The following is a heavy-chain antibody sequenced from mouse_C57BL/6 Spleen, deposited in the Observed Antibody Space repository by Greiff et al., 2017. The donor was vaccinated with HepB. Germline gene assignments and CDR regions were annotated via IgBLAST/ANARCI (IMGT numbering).Heavy chain of an antibody. V-gene: IGHV1-74*01. CDR2: IHPSDSDT. Sequence: QVQLQQPGAELVKPGASVKVSCKASGYTFTSYWMHWVKQRPGQGLEWIGRIHPSDSDTNYNQKFKGKATLTVDKSSSTAYMQLISLTSEDSAVYYCAPLITTGWFAYWGQGTLVTVSA. CDR1: GYTFTSYW. CDR3: APLITTGWFAY. J-gene: IGHJ3*01. D-gene: IGHD1-1*01.